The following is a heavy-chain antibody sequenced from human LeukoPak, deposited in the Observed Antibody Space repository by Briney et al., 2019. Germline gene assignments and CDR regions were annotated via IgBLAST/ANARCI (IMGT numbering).Heavy chain of an antibody. CDR3: ARLVGNNWFDP. J-gene: IGHJ5*02. D-gene: IGHD1-26*01. CDR1: GGSISPYY. Sequence: SETLSLTCSVSGGSISPYYWSWIRQPPGKGLEWIGYIYSSGSTNYNPSLKSRVTISVDTSENQFSLKLSSVTAADTAVYYCARLVGNNWFDPWGQGTLVTVSS. V-gene: IGHV4-59*08. CDR2: IYSSGST.